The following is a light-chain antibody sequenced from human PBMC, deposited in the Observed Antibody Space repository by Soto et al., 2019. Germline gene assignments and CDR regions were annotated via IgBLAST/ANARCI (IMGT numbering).Light chain of an antibody. CDR1: SSNIGNNY. Sequence: QSVLTQPPSVSAAPGQKVTISCSGSSSNIGNNYVSWYQQLPGAAPKLLIYDNNKRPSGIPDRFSGSKSGTSATLGITGLQTGDEADYYCGTWDSSLSAVVFGGGTQRTV. CDR3: GTWDSSLSAVV. V-gene: IGLV1-51*01. J-gene: IGLJ2*01. CDR2: DNN.